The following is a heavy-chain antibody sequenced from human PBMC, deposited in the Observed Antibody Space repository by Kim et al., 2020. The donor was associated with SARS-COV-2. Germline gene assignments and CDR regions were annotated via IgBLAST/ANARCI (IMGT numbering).Heavy chain of an antibody. Sequence: GESLKISCKGSGYSFTSYWISWVRQMPGKGLEWMGRIDPSDSYTNYSPSFQGHVTISADKSISTAYLQWSSLKASDNAMYYCAREIQYYYDSSGYYSDYWGQGTLVTVSS. D-gene: IGHD3-22*01. V-gene: IGHV5-10-1*01. CDR3: AREIQYYYDSSGYYSDY. CDR2: IDPSDSYT. J-gene: IGHJ4*02. CDR1: GYSFTSYW.